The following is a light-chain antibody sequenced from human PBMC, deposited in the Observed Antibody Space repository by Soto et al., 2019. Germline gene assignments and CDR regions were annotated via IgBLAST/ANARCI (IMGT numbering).Light chain of an antibody. CDR3: QQRSKLPRT. J-gene: IGKJ4*01. CDR1: QGVGDY. Sequence: DILLTQSPATLSLSPGERATLSCRASQGVGDYLAWYQQRPGRAPRLLIYGASNRATGIPARFSASGSETAFTLTISSLEPDDFAVYFCQQRSKLPRTFGGGTKIEIK. CDR2: GAS. V-gene: IGKV3-11*01.